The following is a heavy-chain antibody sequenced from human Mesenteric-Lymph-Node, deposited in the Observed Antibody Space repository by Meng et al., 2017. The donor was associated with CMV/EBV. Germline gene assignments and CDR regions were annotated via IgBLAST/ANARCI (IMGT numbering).Heavy chain of an antibody. CDR1: GFTFSSYW. CDR3: ARGIVVAH. J-gene: IGHJ4*02. CDR2: IKQDGSEK. D-gene: IGHD2-2*01. V-gene: IGHV3-7*01. Sequence: GESLKISCAASGFTFSSYWMSWVRQAPGKGLEWVANIKQDGSEKYYVDSVKGRFTISRDNAKNSLYLQLNSLRAEDTAIYYCARGIVVAHWGQGTLVTVSS.